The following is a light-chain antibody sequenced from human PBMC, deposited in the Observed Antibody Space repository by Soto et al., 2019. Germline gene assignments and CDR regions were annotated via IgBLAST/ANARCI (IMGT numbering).Light chain of an antibody. CDR2: ASF. CDR1: RRISSY. CDR3: QQSYNTPYT. V-gene: IGKV1-39*01. Sequence: DIQMTQSPSSLSVSVGDRVTITCRASRRISSYLNWYQQKPGKAPELLIYASFNLQSGVPSRFSGSGSGTDFTLTISSLQPEDFATYYCQQSYNTPYTSGQGNKLEMK. J-gene: IGKJ2*01.